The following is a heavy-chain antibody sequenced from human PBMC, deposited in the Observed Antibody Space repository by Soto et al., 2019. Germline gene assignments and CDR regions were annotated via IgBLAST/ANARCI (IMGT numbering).Heavy chain of an antibody. D-gene: IGHD3-16*02. CDR1: GYTFTSYD. J-gene: IGHJ6*03. Sequence: GASVKVSCKASGYTFTSYDINWVRQATGQGLEWMGWMNPNSGNTGYAQKFQGRVTMTRNTSISTAYMELSSLRSEDTAVYYCARVVVIRAHSHCSMDFWGKAIMVTLFS. CDR3: ARVVVIRAHSHCSMDF. CDR2: MNPNSGNT. V-gene: IGHV1-8*01.